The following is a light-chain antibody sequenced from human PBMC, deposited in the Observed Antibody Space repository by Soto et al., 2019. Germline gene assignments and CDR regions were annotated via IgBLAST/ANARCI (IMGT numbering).Light chain of an antibody. J-gene: IGKJ4*01. CDR1: QSVSSY. V-gene: IGKV3-11*01. CDR2: DAS. Sequence: EIVLTQSPVTLSLSPGESATLSCRASQSVSSYLAWYQQKPGQAPRLLIYDASNRATGIPARFSGSGSGTDFTLTISSLEPEDFAVYYCQQRRTFGGGTKVEIK. CDR3: QQRRT.